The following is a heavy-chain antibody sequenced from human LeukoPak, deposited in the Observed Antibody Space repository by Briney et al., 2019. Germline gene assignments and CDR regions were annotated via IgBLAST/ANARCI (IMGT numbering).Heavy chain of an antibody. CDR1: GFTFSSYS. D-gene: IGHD4-17*01. Sequence: PGGSLRLSCAASGFTFSSYSMNWVRQAPGKGLEWVSSISSSSSTIYYADSVKGRFTISRDNAKNSLYLQMNSLRAEDTAVYYCARPLYGDSPLDYMGVWGKGTTVTVSS. CDR2: ISSSSSTI. CDR3: ARPLYGDSPLDYMGV. V-gene: IGHV3-48*04. J-gene: IGHJ6*03.